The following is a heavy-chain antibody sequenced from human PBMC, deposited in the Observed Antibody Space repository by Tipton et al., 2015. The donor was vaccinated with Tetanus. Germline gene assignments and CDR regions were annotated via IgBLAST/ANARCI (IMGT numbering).Heavy chain of an antibody. CDR1: GYTFTGYY. CDR2: INPNSGDT. J-gene: IGHJ4*02. V-gene: IGHV1-2*05. D-gene: IGHD1-14*01. CDR3: ARAPNRISRAYDF. Sequence: QSGPEVKKPGASVKVSCKASGYTFTGYYMHWVRQAPGQGLEWMGRINPNSGDTNYAQKFQDRVTMTRDTSISMAYMEVSRLRSDDTVVYYCARAPNRISRAYDFWGQGTQITVSS.